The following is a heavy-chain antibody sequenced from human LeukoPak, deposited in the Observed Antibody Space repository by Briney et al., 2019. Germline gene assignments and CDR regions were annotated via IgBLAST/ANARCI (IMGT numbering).Heavy chain of an antibody. V-gene: IGHV3-23*01. CDR3: AKILERELQYYYYGMDV. CDR2: ISTTGDRT. J-gene: IGHJ6*02. D-gene: IGHD5-24*01. CDR1: GFTFNSYA. Sequence: GGSLRLSCAASGFTFNSYAMIWVRQAPGKGLESISSISTTGDRTYYADSVKGRFAISRDNSKNTLYLQMNSLRAEDTAVYYCAKILERELQYYYYGMDVWGQGTSVTVS.